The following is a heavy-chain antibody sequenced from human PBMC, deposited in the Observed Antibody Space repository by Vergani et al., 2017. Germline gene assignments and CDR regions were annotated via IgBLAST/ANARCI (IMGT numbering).Heavy chain of an antibody. Sequence: QAQLVESGGGVVQPGGSLRLSCAASGFTFSSYGMHWVRQAPGKGLEWVAFIRYDGSNKYYADSVKGRFTISRDNSKNTLYLQMNSLRAEDTAVYYCAKPTAAGTDWFDPWGQGTLVTVSS. V-gene: IGHV3-30*02. D-gene: IGHD6-13*01. CDR3: AKPTAAGTDWFDP. CDR2: IRYDGSNK. CDR1: GFTFSSYG. J-gene: IGHJ5*02.